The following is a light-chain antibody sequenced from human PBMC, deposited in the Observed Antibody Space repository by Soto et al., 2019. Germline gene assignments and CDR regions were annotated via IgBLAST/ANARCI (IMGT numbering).Light chain of an antibody. CDR2: EVS. J-gene: IGLJ1*01. CDR1: SSDVGGYNY. V-gene: IGLV2-14*01. Sequence: QSALTQPASVSWSPGQSITISCTGTSSDVGGYNYVSWYQQHPGKAPKLMIYEVSNRPSGVSNRFSGSKSGNTASLTISGLQAEDEAYYYCSSYTSSSTLYVFGTGTKLTIL. CDR3: SSYTSSSTLYV.